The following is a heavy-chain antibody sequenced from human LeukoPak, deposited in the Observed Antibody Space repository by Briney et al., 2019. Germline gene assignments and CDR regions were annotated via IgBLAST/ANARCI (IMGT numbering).Heavy chain of an antibody. V-gene: IGHV1-18*04. J-gene: IGHJ6*04. CDR3: ARVDGYYYYGMDV. CDR2: ISAYNGNT. CDR1: GYTFTSYG. Sequence: ASVKVSCKASGYTFTSYGISWVRQAPGQGLEWMGWISAYNGNTNHAQKLQGRVTMTTDTSTSTAHMELRSLRSDDTAVYYCARVDGYYYYGMDVWGKGTTVTVSS. D-gene: IGHD2-2*03.